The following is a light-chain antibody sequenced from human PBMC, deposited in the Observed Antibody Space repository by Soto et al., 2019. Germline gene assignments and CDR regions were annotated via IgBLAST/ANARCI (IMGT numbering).Light chain of an antibody. V-gene: IGLV2-23*03. CDR2: EGS. CDR3: CSYAGSSXFVV. Sequence: QSVLTQPASVSGSPGQSITISCTGTSSDVGSYNLVSWYQQHPGKAPKLMIYEGSKRPSGVSNRFSGSKSGNTASLTISGXXXEDEXDYYCCSYAGSSXFVVFGGGTK. J-gene: IGLJ2*01. CDR1: SSDVGSYNL.